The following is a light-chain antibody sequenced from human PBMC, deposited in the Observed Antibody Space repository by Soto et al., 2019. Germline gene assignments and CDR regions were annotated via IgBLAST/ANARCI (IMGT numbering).Light chain of an antibody. V-gene: IGKV3-15*01. CDR1: QTVSTN. CDR2: GAS. CDR3: QQYYYRPPYT. J-gene: IGKJ2*01. Sequence: EIVMTQSPATLAASPGERVTLSCRASQTVSTNLAWYQQKRGQAPRLLIYGASTRATDFPARFSGSGSGKEFPLTISSLQSEDFGVYYCQQYYYRPPYTFGQGTKLEIK.